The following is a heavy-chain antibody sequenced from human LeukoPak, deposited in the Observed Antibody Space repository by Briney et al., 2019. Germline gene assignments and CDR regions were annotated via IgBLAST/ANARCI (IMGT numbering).Heavy chain of an antibody. J-gene: IGHJ6*03. V-gene: IGHV4-30-4*01. Sequence: SQTLSLTCTVSGGSISSGDYYWSWIRQPPGKGLEWIGYIYYSGSTYYNPSLKSRVTISVDTSKNQFSLKLSSVTAADTAVYYCARLYSFNLKDYYYYYMDVWGKGTTVTVSS. CDR3: ARLYSFNLKDYYYYYMDV. D-gene: IGHD2/OR15-2a*01. CDR2: IYYSGST. CDR1: GGSISSGDYY.